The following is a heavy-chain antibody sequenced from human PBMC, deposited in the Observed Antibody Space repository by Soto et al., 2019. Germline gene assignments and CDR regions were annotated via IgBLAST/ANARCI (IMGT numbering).Heavy chain of an antibody. CDR2: INAYNGNT. D-gene: IGHD5-12*01. CDR1: GYTFTSYG. V-gene: IGHV1-18*01. CDR3: VRDSPIGSTFSGYDGIDY. J-gene: IGHJ4*02. Sequence: ASVKVSCKASGYTFTSYGISWVRQAPGQGLEWMGWINAYNGNTNYAQKFQGRVTITADKSTGTAYMELNSLRSEDTAVYYCVRDSPIGSTFSGYDGIDYWGQGTLVTVSS.